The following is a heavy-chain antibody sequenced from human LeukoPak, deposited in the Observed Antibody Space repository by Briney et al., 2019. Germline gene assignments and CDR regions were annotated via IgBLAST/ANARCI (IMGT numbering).Heavy chain of an antibody. CDR1: GLTFSRYA. D-gene: IGHD5-18*01. J-gene: IGHJ4*02. CDR3: ARGAGIQLWLPFDY. V-gene: IGHV3-30-3*01. CDR2: LSYDGSNK. Sequence: PGGSLRLSCAASGLTFSRYAMNWVRQAPGKGLEWVAVLSYDGSNKCYADSVRGRFTISRDNSKITLYLQMNSLRAEDTAVYYCARGAGIQLWLPFDYWGQGTLVTVSS.